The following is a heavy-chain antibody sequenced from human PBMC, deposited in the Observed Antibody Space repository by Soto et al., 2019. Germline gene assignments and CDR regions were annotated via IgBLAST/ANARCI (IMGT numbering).Heavy chain of an antibody. J-gene: IGHJ6*03. Sequence: SETLSLTCAVYGGSFSGYYWSWIRQPPGKGLEWIGEINHSGSTNYNPSLKSRVTISVDTSKNQFSLKLSSVTAADTAVYYCARGQYCTNGVCYSSHYYYYMDVWGKGTTVTVSS. CDR3: ARGQYCTNGVCYSSHYYYYMDV. V-gene: IGHV4-34*01. D-gene: IGHD2-8*01. CDR2: INHSGST. CDR1: GGSFSGYY.